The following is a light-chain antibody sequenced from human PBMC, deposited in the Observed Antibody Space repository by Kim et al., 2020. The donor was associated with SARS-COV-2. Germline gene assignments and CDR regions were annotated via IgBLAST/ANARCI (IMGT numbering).Light chain of an antibody. CDR3: QQYNNWPQT. CDR2: GAS. CDR1: QSVSSN. J-gene: IGKJ1*01. V-gene: IGKV3-15*01. Sequence: SPGERATLSCMASQSVSSNLAWYQQKPGQAPRLLIYGASTRATGIPARFSGSGSGTEFTLTISSLQSEDFAVYYCQQYNNWPQTFGQGTKVDIK.